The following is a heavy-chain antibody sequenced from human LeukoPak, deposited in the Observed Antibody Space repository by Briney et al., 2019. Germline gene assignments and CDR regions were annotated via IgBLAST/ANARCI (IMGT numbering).Heavy chain of an antibody. Sequence: ASVKVSCKASGGTFSSYAISWVRQAPGQGLEWMGGIIPIFGTANYAQKFQGRVTITADESTSTAYMELSSLRSEDTAVYYYARAGRDDARFGELLPLGVYYYYGMGVWGKGTTVTVSS. J-gene: IGHJ6*04. D-gene: IGHD3-10*01. CDR1: GGTFSSYA. CDR3: ARAGRDDARFGELLPLGVYYYYGMGV. V-gene: IGHV1-69*01. CDR2: IIPIFGTA.